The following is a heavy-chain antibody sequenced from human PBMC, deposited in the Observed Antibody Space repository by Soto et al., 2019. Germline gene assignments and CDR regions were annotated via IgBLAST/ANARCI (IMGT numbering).Heavy chain of an antibody. V-gene: IGHV4-34*01. CDR3: ARGFSNSVTTRFDS. D-gene: IGHD4-17*01. Sequence: VHLQQWGAGLLRPSETLSLTCTVSGESFGAYYWSWIHQSPGKGLEWIGEVYHSGDTKYNPSLKSRVTISEDPSKNQFSLRMTSMTAADTGVYYCARGFSNSVTTRFDSWGQGTLVTVSS. CDR2: VYHSGDT. CDR1: GESFGAYY. J-gene: IGHJ4*02.